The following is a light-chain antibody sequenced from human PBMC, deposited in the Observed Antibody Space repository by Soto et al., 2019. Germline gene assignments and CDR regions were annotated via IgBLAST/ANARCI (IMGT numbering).Light chain of an antibody. CDR1: QNIGNW. CDR3: QQYNSSPWT. CDR2: KAS. J-gene: IGKJ1*01. V-gene: IGKV1-5*03. Sequence: DIQMTQSPSTLSASVGDRVTIKCRASQNIGNWLAWYQQKPGKAPKLLIYKASSLESGVPSRFSGSGSGTEFTLTISSLQPDDFATYYCQQYNSSPWTFGQGTKVEIK.